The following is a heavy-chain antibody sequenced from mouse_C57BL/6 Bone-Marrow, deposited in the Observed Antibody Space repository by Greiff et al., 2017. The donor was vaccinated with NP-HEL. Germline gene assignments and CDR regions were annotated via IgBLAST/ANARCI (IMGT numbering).Heavy chain of an antibody. CDR1: GFTFSDYG. J-gene: IGHJ1*03. D-gene: IGHD1-1*01. CDR3: ARQRFYYGSSYDWYFDV. V-gene: IGHV5-15*04. CDR2: ISNLAYSI. Sequence: EVMLVESGGGLVQPGGSLKLSCAASGFTFSDYGMAWVRQAPRKGPEWVAFISNLAYSIYYADTVTGRFTISRGNAKNTLYLEMSSLRSEDTAMYYCARQRFYYGSSYDWYFDVWGTGTTVTVSS.